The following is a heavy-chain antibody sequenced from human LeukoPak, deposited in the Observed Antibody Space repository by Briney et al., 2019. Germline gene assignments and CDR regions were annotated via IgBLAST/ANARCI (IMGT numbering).Heavy chain of an antibody. CDR1: GFTFSSYW. Sequence: GGSLRLSCAASGFTFSSYWMSWVRQAPGKGLEWVANIKQDGSEKYYVDSVKGRFTVSRDNAKNSLYLQMNSLRVEDTAVYYCARVYRSSSGYCFDFWGQGTLVTVSS. J-gene: IGHJ4*02. V-gene: IGHV3-7*01. CDR2: IKQDGSEK. D-gene: IGHD6-13*01. CDR3: ARVYRSSSGYCFDF.